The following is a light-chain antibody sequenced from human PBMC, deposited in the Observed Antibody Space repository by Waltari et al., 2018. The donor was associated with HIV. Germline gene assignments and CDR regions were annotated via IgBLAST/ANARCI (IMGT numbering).Light chain of an antibody. CDR3: SSYAGSDSPYV. CDR1: SSDAGGYNY. V-gene: IGLV2-8*01. CDR2: EVN. Sequence: QSALTQPPSASGSPGQSVTIFCTGTSSDAGGYNYVSWYQQHPDKAPKLIIFEVNKRPSGVPDRCSGSKSGNTASLTVSGLQAEDEADYYCSSYAGSDSPYVFGSGTTVTVL. J-gene: IGLJ1*01.